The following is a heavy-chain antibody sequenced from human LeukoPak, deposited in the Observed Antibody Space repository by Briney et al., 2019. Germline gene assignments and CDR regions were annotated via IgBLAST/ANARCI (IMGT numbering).Heavy chain of an antibody. CDR3: AKIAAVGSRGYFQH. CDR2: INHSGST. J-gene: IGHJ1*01. CDR1: GGSFSGYY. Sequence: PSETLSLTCAVYGGSFSGYYWSWIRQPPGKGLEWIGEINHSGSTNYNPSLKSRVTISVDTSKNQFSLKLSSVTAADTAVYYCAKIAAVGSRGYFQHWGQGTLVTVSS. V-gene: IGHV4-34*01. D-gene: IGHD6-13*01.